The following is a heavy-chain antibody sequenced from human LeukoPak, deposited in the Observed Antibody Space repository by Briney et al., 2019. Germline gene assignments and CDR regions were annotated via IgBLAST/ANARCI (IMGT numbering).Heavy chain of an antibody. CDR3: ARAYYSNYAPYYFDY. J-gene: IGHJ4*02. D-gene: IGHD4-11*01. V-gene: IGHV4-59*01. CDR2: IYYSGST. CDR1: GGSISSYY. Sequence: TSSETLSLTCTVSGGSISSYYWSWIRQPPGKGLEWIGYIYYSGSTNYNPSLKSRVTISVDTSKNQFSLKLSSVTAADTAVYYCARAYYSNYAPYYFDYWGQGTLVTASS.